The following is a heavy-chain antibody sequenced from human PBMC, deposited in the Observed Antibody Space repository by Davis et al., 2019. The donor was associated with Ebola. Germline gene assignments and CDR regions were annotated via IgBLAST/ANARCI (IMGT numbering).Heavy chain of an antibody. J-gene: IGHJ6*02. V-gene: IGHV3-48*04. Sequence: GESLKISCAASGFTFSSYSMNWVRQAPGKGLEWVSYISSSSSTIYYADSVKGRFTISRDNAKNSLYLQMNSLRAEDTAVYYCARDPPTIFGVVPVWGQGTTVTVSS. D-gene: IGHD3-3*01. CDR2: ISSSSSTI. CDR1: GFTFSSYS. CDR3: ARDPPTIFGVVPV.